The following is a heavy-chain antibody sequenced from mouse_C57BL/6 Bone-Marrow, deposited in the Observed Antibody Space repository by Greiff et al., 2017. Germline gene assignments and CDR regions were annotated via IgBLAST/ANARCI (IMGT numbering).Heavy chain of an antibody. CDR2: IDPEDGET. J-gene: IGHJ3*01. CDR3: ASFYYGSSPFAY. Sequence: DVHLVESGAELVKPGASVKLSCTASGFNIKDYYMHWVKQRTEQGLEWIGRIDPEDGETKYAPKFQGKATITADTSSNTAYLQLSRLTSEDTAVYYCASFYYGSSPFAYWGQGTLVTVSA. D-gene: IGHD1-1*01. CDR1: GFNIKDYY. V-gene: IGHV14-2*01.